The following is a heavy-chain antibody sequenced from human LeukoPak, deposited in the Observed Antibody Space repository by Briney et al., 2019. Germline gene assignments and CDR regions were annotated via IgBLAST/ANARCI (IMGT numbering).Heavy chain of an antibody. J-gene: IGHJ4*02. CDR2: IYYSGST. D-gene: IGHD5-12*01. CDR3: ARVSGYDWESFYDY. V-gene: IGHV4-39*07. CDR1: GGSISSNSYY. Sequence: KSSETLSLTCTVSGGSISSNSYYWGWIRQPPGKGLEWIGSIYYSGSTYYNPSLKNRLTISVDTSKNQFSLKLSSVTAADTAVYYCARVSGYDWESFYDYWGQGTLVTVSS.